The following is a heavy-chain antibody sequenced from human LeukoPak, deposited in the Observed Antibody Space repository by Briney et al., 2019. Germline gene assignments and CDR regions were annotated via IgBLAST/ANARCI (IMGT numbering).Heavy chain of an antibody. Sequence: SGGSLRLSCAASGFTFSSYEMNWVRQAPGKGLEWVSYISSSGSTIYYAGSVKGRFTISRDNAKNSLYLQMNSLRAEDTAVYYCARGRAQNPLGYMDVWGKGTTVTVSS. J-gene: IGHJ6*03. V-gene: IGHV3-48*03. D-gene: IGHD7-27*01. CDR1: GFTFSSYE. CDR2: ISSSGSTI. CDR3: ARGRAQNPLGYMDV.